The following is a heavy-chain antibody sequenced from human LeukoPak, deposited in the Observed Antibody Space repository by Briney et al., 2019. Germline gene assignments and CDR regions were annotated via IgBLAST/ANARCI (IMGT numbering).Heavy chain of an antibody. Sequence: GGSLRLSCAASGFTFSSYEMNWVRQAPGKGLEWVSYISSSGSTIYYADSVKGRFTISRDNAKNSLYLQMNSLRAEDTAVYYCARDHRGYSYGLYYYYYYYMDVWGKGTTVTVSS. V-gene: IGHV3-48*03. CDR1: GFTFSSYE. CDR3: ARDHRGYSYGLYYYYYYYMDV. D-gene: IGHD5-18*01. J-gene: IGHJ6*03. CDR2: ISSSGSTI.